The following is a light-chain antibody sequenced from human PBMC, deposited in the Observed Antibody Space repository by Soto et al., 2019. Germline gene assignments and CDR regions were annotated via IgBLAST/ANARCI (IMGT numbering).Light chain of an antibody. J-gene: IGLJ2*01. Sequence: QLVLTQSPSASASLGASVKLTCTLSSGHSSYAIAWHQQQPEKGPRYLMKLNSDGSHSKGDGIPDRFSGSSSGAERYLTISRLQSEYESYYYCQTCATGIVVFGGGTKLTVL. CDR2: LNSDGSH. CDR1: SGHSSYA. CDR3: QTCATGIVV. V-gene: IGLV4-69*01.